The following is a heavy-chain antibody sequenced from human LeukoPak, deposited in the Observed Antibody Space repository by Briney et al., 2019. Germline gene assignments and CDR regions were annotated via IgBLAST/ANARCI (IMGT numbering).Heavy chain of an antibody. V-gene: IGHV1-69*13. CDR3: TRDAAIYDSSGYYYLW. CDR1: GGTFSRYA. CDR2: ITPMFGTA. D-gene: IGHD3-22*01. Sequence: GASVKVSCKAFGGTFSRYAISWVRQAPGQGLEWMGGITPMFGTANYAQKFQGRVTITADESTSTAYMELSGLRYEDTAVYYCTRDAAIYDSSGYYYLWWGQGTLVTVSS. J-gene: IGHJ4*02.